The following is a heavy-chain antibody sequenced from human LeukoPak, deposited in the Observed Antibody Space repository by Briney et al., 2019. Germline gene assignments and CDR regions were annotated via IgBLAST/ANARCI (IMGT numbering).Heavy chain of an antibody. V-gene: IGHV3-23*01. J-gene: IGHJ4*02. CDR2: ISGSGGST. D-gene: IGHD3-10*01. CDR1: GFTFSSYA. Sequence: GGSLRLSCAASGFTFSSYAMSWVRQAPGKGLEWVSAISGSGGSTYYADSVKGRFTISRDNSKNTLYLQMNSLRAEDTAVYYCAKADLRDRITMVRGVRPSDYWGQGTLVTVSS. CDR3: AKADLRDRITMVRGVRPSDY.